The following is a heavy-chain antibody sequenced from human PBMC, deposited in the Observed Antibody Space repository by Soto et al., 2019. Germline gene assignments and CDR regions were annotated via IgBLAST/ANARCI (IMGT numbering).Heavy chain of an antibody. J-gene: IGHJ2*01. Sequence: PSETLSLTCAVSGYPMKNGYYWAWIRQPPGKGLEWIATIYHTGTTFHNPALESRVTISADKPKNELSLTLTSLTVADTAVYYCTKGDYGWYFDLWGRGTLVTVSS. CDR1: GYPMKNGYY. CDR2: IYHTGTT. D-gene: IGHD4-17*01. V-gene: IGHV4-38-2*01. CDR3: TKGDYGWYFDL.